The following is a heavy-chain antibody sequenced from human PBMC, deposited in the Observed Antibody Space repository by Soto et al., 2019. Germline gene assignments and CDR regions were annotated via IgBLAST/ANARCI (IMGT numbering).Heavy chain of an antibody. CDR2: IIPIFGTA. D-gene: IGHD2-2*01. V-gene: IGHV1-69*13. J-gene: IGHJ6*02. CDR1: GGTFSSYA. Sequence: ASVKVSCKASGGTFSSYAISWVRQAPGQGLEWMGGIIPIFGTANYAQKFQGRVTITADESTSTAYMELSSLRSEDTAVYYCASRGYCSSTSCSPQVYYYYGMDVWGQGTTVTVSS. CDR3: ASRGYCSSTSCSPQVYYYYGMDV.